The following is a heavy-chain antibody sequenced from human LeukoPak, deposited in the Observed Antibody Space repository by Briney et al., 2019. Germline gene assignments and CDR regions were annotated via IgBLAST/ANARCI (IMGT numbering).Heavy chain of an antibody. CDR2: ISGDGGST. CDR1: GFTFDDYA. D-gene: IGHD3-9*01. CDR3: AKDSEKRYFDWSTGRADLPGYFDY. Sequence: GGSLRLSCAASGFTFDDYAMHWVRQAPGKGLEWVSLISGDGGSTYYADSVKGRFTISRDNSKNSLYPQMNSLRTEDTALYYCAKDSEKRYFDWSTGRADLPGYFDYWGQGTLVTVSS. V-gene: IGHV3-43*02. J-gene: IGHJ4*02.